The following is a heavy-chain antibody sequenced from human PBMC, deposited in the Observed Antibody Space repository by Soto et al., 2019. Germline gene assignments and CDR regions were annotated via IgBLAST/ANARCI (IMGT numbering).Heavy chain of an antibody. CDR1: GYSFTSYW. V-gene: IGHV5-10-1*01. CDR3: ARRPRIVVVPLGGMDV. J-gene: IGHJ6*02. CDR2: IDPSDSYT. D-gene: IGHD2-2*01. Sequence: KHGESLKISCKGSGYSFTSYWISWVRQMPGKGLEWMGRIDPSDSYTNYSPSFQGHVTISADKSISTAYLQWSSLKASDTAMYYCARRPRIVVVPLGGMDVWGQGTTVTVSS.